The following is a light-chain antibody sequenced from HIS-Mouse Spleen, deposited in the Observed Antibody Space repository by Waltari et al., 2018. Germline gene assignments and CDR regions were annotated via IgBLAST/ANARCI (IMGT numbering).Light chain of an antibody. CDR3: QQRSNWPLT. CDR2: DAS. V-gene: IGKV3-11*01. CDR1: PSVSSH. Sequence: EIVLTQSPAPLPLSPGERATVSCRASPSVSSHLAWSQQKPGQAPRLLIYDASNRATGIPARFSGSGSGTDFTLTISSLEPEDFAVYYCQQRSNWPLTFGGGTKVEIK. J-gene: IGKJ4*01.